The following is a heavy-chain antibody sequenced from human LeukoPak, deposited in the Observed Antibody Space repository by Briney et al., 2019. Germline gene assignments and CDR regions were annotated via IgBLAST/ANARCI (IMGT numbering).Heavy chain of an antibody. CDR3: ARDTYHDLNAFDI. D-gene: IGHD3-3*01. J-gene: IGHJ3*02. Sequence: PSETLSLTCTVSGGSISSSSYYWGWIRQPPGKGLEWIGSIYYSGSTYYNPSLKSRVTMSVDTSKNQFSLKLSSVTAADTAVYYCARDTYHDLNAFDIWGQGTMVTVSS. CDR1: GGSISSSSYY. V-gene: IGHV4-39*07. CDR2: IYYSGST.